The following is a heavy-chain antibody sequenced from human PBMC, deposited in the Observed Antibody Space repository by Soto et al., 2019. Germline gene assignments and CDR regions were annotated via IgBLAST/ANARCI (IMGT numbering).Heavy chain of an antibody. CDR3: AHSGLWFGEFMYFDY. D-gene: IGHD3-10*01. CDR2: IYWDDDK. CDR1: GFSLSTSGVG. Sequence: QITLKESGPTLVKPTQTLTLTCTFSGFSLSTSGVGVGWIRQPPGKALEWLALIYWDDDKRYSPSLKCRAPIXKDTAKNQVVLTMTRMDPVDTATYYCAHSGLWFGEFMYFDYWGQGTLVTVSS. V-gene: IGHV2-5*02. J-gene: IGHJ4*02.